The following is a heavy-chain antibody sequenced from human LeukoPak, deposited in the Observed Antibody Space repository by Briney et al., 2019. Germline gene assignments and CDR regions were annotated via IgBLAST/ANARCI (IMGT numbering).Heavy chain of an antibody. CDR1: GFTFSSYS. V-gene: IGHV3-21*04. CDR3: AKGYYYDSSVKYYFDY. J-gene: IGHJ4*02. CDR2: ISSSSSYI. D-gene: IGHD3-22*01. Sequence: GGSLRLSCAASGFTFSSYSMNWVRQAPGKGLEWVSSISSSSSYIYYADSVKGRFTISRDNSKNTLYLQMNSLRAEDTAVYYCAKGYYYDSSVKYYFDYWGQGTLVTVSS.